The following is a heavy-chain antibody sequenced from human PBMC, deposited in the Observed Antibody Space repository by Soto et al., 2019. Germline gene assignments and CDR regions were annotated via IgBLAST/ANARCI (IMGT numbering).Heavy chain of an antibody. D-gene: IGHD6-13*01. CDR2: ISYDGGNT. J-gene: IGHJ4*02. CDR3: AKDPSTSSTWYLPHAY. V-gene: IGHV3-30*18. Sequence: GGSLRLSCSASGFGFSSYVMHWVRQAPGKGLEWVAGISYDGGNTYYGDSVKGRFSISRDNSKNTLYLQMNSLRAEDTAVYYCAKDPSTSSTWYLPHAYRGQGKLVTISS. CDR1: GFGFSSYV.